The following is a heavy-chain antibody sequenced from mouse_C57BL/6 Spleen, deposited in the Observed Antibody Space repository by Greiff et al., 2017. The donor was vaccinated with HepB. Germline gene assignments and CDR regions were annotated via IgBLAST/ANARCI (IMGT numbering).Heavy chain of an antibody. J-gene: IGHJ1*03. V-gene: IGHV1-42*01. CDR1: GYSFTGYY. D-gene: IGHD1-1*01. CDR3: ARAVYGDWYFDV. CDR2: INPSTGGT. Sequence: EVQLQQSGPELVKPGASVKISCKASGYSFTGYYMNWVKQSPEKSLEWIGEINPSTGGTTYNQKFKAKATLTVDKSSSTAYMQLKSLTSEDSAVYYCARAVYGDWYFDVWGTGTTVTVSS.